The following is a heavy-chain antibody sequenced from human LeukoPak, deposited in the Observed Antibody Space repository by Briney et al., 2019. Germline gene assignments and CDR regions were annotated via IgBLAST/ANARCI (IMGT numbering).Heavy chain of an antibody. Sequence: GGSLRLSCAASGFTFSGYGMHWVRQAPGKGLEWVAFIRNDGSNKYYAGSMEGRFTISRDNSKNTLYLQINSLRTEDTAIYYCAKDDILTGYSLDYWGQGTLVTVSS. V-gene: IGHV3-30*02. D-gene: IGHD3-9*01. J-gene: IGHJ4*02. CDR1: GFTFSGYG. CDR3: AKDDILTGYSLDY. CDR2: IRNDGSNK.